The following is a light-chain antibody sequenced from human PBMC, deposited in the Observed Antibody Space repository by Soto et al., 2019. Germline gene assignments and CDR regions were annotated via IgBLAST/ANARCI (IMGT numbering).Light chain of an antibody. Sequence: DIQMTQSPSSVSASVGDRVTITCRASQGINNWLAWYQQKPGKAPELLIYAVSYLQSGVPSRFSGSGSGTDFTLTISSLQPEDFATYFCKQASAFLFTFGGGTKVEIK. CDR2: AVS. CDR1: QGINNW. CDR3: KQASAFLFT. V-gene: IGKV1-12*01. J-gene: IGKJ4*01.